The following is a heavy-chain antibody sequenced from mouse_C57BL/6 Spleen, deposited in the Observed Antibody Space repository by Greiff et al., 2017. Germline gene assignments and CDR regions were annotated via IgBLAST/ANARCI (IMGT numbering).Heavy chain of an antibody. CDR2: IHPNSGST. CDR3: ASQTAQAFDY. J-gene: IGHJ2*01. D-gene: IGHD3-2*02. Sequence: QVQLQQSGAELVKPGASVKLSCKASGYTFTSYWMHWVKQRPGQGLEWIGMIHPNSGSTNYNEKFKSKATLTVDKSSSTAYMQLSSLTSEDSAVYYCASQTAQAFDYWGQGTTLTVSS. CDR1: GYTFTSYW. V-gene: IGHV1-64*01.